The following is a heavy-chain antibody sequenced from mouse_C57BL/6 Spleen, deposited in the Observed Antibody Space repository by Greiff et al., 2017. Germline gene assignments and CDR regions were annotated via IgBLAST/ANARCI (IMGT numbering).Heavy chain of an antibody. CDR1: GYTFPSYW. CDR3: ARRGKTGYAMDY. Sequence: VQLQQPGAELVKPGASVTMSCKASGYTFPSYWITWVKQRPGQGLGWIGDIYPGSGSTNYNEKFKSKATLTVDTSSSTAYMQLSSLTSEDSAVYYCARRGKTGYAMDYWGQGTSVTVSS. V-gene: IGHV1-55*01. CDR2: IYPGSGST. D-gene: IGHD4-1*01. J-gene: IGHJ4*01.